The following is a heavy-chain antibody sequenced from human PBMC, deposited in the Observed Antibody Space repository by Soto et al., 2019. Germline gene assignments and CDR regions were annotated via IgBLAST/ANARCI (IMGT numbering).Heavy chain of an antibody. V-gene: IGHV3-11*05. CDR3: ARGDRVADS. D-gene: IGHD3-3*01. CDR1: GFTFNGYY. Sequence: QVQLVKSGGGLIKTGGSLRLSCVASGFTFNGYYMSWIRQAPGKGPEWVSYISSSSSDINYADSVKGRFTTSRDNAKNSLHLQMNSLRAEDTAVYYCARGDRVADSWGQGTLVTVSS. CDR2: ISSSSSDI. J-gene: IGHJ4*02.